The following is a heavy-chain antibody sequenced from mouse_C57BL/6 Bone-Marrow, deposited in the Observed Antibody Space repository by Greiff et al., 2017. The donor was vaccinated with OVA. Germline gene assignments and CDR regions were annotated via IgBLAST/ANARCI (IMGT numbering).Heavy chain of an antibody. CDR1: GYTFTNYW. J-gene: IGHJ4*01. CDR3: AKIVTPYYAMDY. Sequence: QVQLQQSGAELVRPGPSVKMSCKASGYTFTNYWIGWAKQRPGHGLEWIGDIYPGGGYTNYNEKFKGKATLTADKSSSTAYMQFSSLTSEDSAIYYCAKIVTPYYAMDYWGQGTSVTVSS. CDR2: IYPGGGYT. D-gene: IGHD2-5*01. V-gene: IGHV1-63*01.